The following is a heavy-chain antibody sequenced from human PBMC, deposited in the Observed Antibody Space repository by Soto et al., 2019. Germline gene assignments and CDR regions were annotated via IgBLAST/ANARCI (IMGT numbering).Heavy chain of an antibody. CDR1: GFTFSSYG. V-gene: IGHV3-33*01. J-gene: IGHJ4*02. CDR3: ARDKVGTLVPYYYFDY. Sequence: HPGGSLRLSCAASGFTFSSYGMYWVRQAPGKGLEWVAVIWYDGSNKYYADSVKGRFTISRDNSKNTLYLQMNSLRAEDTAVYYCARDKVGTLVPYYYFDYWGQGTLVTVSS. CDR2: IWYDGSNK. D-gene: IGHD1-26*01.